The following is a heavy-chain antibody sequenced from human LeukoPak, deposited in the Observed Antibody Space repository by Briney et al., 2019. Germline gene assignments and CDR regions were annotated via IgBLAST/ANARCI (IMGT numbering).Heavy chain of an antibody. D-gene: IGHD5-24*01. Sequence: SETLSLTCTVSGGSISSGDYYWSWIRQPPGKGLEWIGYIYYSGSTNSNPSLKSRVTISIDESNNQFSLKLSSVTAADTAVYYCARGLGSTIHYWGQGTLVTVSS. J-gene: IGHJ4*02. CDR1: GGSISSGDYY. V-gene: IGHV4-30-4*08. CDR2: IYYSGST. CDR3: ARGLGSTIHY.